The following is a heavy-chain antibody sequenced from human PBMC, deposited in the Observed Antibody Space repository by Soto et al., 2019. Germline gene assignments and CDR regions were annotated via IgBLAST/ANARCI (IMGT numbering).Heavy chain of an antibody. CDR1: GFTFSSYA. J-gene: IGHJ6*03. D-gene: IGHD2-15*01. CDR2: ISGSGGST. Sequence: GGSLRLSCAASGFTFSSYAMSWVRQAPGKGLEWVSAISGSGGSTYYADSVKGRFTISRDNSKNTLYLQMNSLRAEDTAVYYCAKASGRVVVKNYYYMDVWGKGTTVTVSS. V-gene: IGHV3-23*01. CDR3: AKASGRVVVKNYYYMDV.